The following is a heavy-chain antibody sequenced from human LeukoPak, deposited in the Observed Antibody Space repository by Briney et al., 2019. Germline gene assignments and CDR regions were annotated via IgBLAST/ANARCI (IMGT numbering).Heavy chain of an antibody. Sequence: PSETLSLTCAGYGGSFSGYYWSWIRQPPGKGLEWIGEINHSGSTNYNPSLKSRVTISVDTSKNQFSLKLSSVTAADTAIYYCARARITMVRGVIIIRGGHFDSWGQGTLVTVSS. V-gene: IGHV4-34*01. J-gene: IGHJ4*02. D-gene: IGHD3-10*01. CDR2: INHSGST. CDR3: ARARITMVRGVIIIRGGHFDS. CDR1: GGSFSGYY.